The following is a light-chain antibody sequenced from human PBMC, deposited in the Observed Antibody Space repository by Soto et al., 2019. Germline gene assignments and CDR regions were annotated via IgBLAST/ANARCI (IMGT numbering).Light chain of an antibody. Sequence: QSVLTKPPSASGTPGQTVTISCSGSSSNIGTSSVHWYKHLPGTAPKPLIYTNDQRPSGVPDRFSGSKSGTSASLAISGLQSEDETDYYCAVWDDSLNGHVFGAGTKVTVL. CDR2: TND. V-gene: IGLV1-44*01. J-gene: IGLJ1*01. CDR1: SSNIGTSS. CDR3: AVWDDSLNGHV.